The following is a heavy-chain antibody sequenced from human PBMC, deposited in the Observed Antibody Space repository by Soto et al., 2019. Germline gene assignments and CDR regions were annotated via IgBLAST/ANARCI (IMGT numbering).Heavy chain of an antibody. V-gene: IGHV4-39*01. CDR3: ARLEGLATISYYFDF. J-gene: IGHJ4*02. CDR1: DDSINSDKYY. CDR2: IYYGGNA. Sequence: QLQLQESGPGLVKPSETLSLTCSVSDDSINSDKYYWGWIRQPPGKGLEWIGSIYYGGNAYYNPSHQTRVTISLEKSKRQFSLKLNSVTAADSAVYFCARLEGLATISYYFDFWGPGALVTVSS. D-gene: IGHD5-12*01.